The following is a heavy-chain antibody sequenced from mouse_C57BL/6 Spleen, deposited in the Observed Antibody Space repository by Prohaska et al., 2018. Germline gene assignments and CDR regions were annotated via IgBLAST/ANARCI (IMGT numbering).Heavy chain of an antibody. CDR3: TRAPYYYGSSSLAY. CDR2: IDPETGGT. D-gene: IGHD1-1*01. J-gene: IGHJ3*01. V-gene: IGHV1-15*01. Sequence: HWVKQTPVHGLEWIGAIDPETGGTAYNQKFKGKAILTADKSSSTAYMELRSLTSEDSAVYYCTRAPYYYGSSSLAYWGQGTLVTVSA.